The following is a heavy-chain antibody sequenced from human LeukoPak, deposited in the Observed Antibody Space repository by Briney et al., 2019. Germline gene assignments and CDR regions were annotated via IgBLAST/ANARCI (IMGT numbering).Heavy chain of an antibody. V-gene: IGHV4-59*01. Sequence: PSETLSLTCTVSGGSISSYYWSWIRRPPGKGLEWIGYIYHSGSTNYNPSLKSRVTISVDTSKNQFSLKLSSVTAADTAVYYCARDPNWVFDLWGRGTLVTVSS. CDR2: IYHSGST. CDR1: GGSISSYY. D-gene: IGHD1-1*01. CDR3: ARDPNWVFDL. J-gene: IGHJ2*01.